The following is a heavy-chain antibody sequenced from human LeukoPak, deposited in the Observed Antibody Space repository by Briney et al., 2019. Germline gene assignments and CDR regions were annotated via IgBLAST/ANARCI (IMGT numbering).Heavy chain of an antibody. V-gene: IGHV3-30-3*01. J-gene: IGHJ6*02. Sequence: GGSLRLSCAASGFTFSSYAMHWVRQAPGKGLEWVAVISYDGSNKYYADSVKGRFTISRDNSKNTLYLQMNSLRADDTAVYYCARDRGDKNYYYYGMDVWGQGTTVTVSS. CDR1: GFTFSSYA. CDR3: ARDRGDKNYYYYGMDV. CDR2: ISYDGSNK.